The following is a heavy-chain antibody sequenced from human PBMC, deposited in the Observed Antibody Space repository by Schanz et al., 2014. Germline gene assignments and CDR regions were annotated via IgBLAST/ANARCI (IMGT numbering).Heavy chain of an antibody. Sequence: QVQLVESGGGVVQPGRSLRLSCAASGFTFSKYGMHWVRQAPGKGLEWVAVIWYDGSNKDYADSVKGRFTISRDNAKNSLYLEMNNLRDEDTAVYYCARDFYGSSWYAAFDIWGQGTMVTVSS. J-gene: IGHJ3*02. D-gene: IGHD6-13*01. CDR1: GFTFSKYG. V-gene: IGHV3-33*01. CDR2: IWYDGSNK. CDR3: ARDFYGSSWYAAFDI.